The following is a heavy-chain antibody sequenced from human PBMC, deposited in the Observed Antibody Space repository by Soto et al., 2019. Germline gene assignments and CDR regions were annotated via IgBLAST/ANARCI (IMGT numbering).Heavy chain of an antibody. CDR2: INAGNGNT. CDR3: ARDSIYCTNGVCPHSYGMDV. CDR1: GYTFTSYA. V-gene: IGHV1-3*01. J-gene: IGHJ6*02. D-gene: IGHD2-8*01. Sequence: ASVKVSCKASGYTFTSYAMHWVRQAPGQRLEWMGWINAGNGNTKYSQKFQGRVTITRDTSASTAYMELSSLRSEDTAVYYCARDSIYCTNGVCPHSYGMDVWGQGTTVTVSS.